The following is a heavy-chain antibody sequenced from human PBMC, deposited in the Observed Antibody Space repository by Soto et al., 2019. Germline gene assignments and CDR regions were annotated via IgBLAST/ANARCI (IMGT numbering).Heavy chain of an antibody. J-gene: IGHJ6*02. D-gene: IGHD3-3*01. CDR1: VGTFSSYA. V-gene: IGHV1-69*13. CDR2: IIPIFGTA. Sequence: SVKVSCKASVGTFSSYAISCVRQAPGQGLEWMGGIIPIFGTANYAQKFQGRVTITADESTSTAYMELSSLRSEDTAVYYCARVNYDHSYYYYYGMDVWGQGTTVTVSS. CDR3: ARVNYDHSYYYYYGMDV.